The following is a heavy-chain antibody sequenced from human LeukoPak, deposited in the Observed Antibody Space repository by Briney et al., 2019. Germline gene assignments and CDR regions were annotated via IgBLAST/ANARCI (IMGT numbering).Heavy chain of an antibody. Sequence: PSETLSFTCTVSGGSISSTTYYWGWRRQPPGKGLEWIGTIYYSGSTYYNPSVKSRVTLSLDTSKNQLSLKLSSVTAADTAVYYCARGSTMGFDYWGQGTLVTVSS. J-gene: IGHJ4*02. CDR1: GGSISSTTYY. V-gene: IGHV4-39*01. CDR3: ARGSTMGFDY. CDR2: IYYSGST. D-gene: IGHD2-2*01.